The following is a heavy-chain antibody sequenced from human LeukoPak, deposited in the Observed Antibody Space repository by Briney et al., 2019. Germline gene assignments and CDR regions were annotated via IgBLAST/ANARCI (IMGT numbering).Heavy chain of an antibody. V-gene: IGHV3-23*01. CDR3: AKDGKTRNWNYFQAKPVY. Sequence: GGSLRLSCAASGFTFSSYWMSWVRQAPGKGLEWVSGISGSGGGTYYADSVKGRFSISRDISKNTLYLQMNSLRAEDTAIYYCAKDGKTRNWNYFQAKPVYWGQGTLVTVSS. D-gene: IGHD1-7*01. J-gene: IGHJ4*02. CDR2: ISGSGGGT. CDR1: GFTFSSYW.